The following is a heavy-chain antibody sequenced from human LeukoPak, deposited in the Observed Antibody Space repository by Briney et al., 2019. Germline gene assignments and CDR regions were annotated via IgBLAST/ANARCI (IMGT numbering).Heavy chain of an antibody. J-gene: IGHJ5*02. CDR2: ISGYNGDT. CDR3: ARSGDGNWFDP. CDR1: GYTFNIFG. Sequence: GASVKVSCKTSGYTFNIFGVGWVRQAPGQGLEWMGWISGYNGDTNFAEKLQGRVTMTTDTSTSTAYMELRSLRSDDTAVYYCARSGDGNWFDPWGQGTLLTVSS. V-gene: IGHV1-18*01. D-gene: IGHD4-17*01.